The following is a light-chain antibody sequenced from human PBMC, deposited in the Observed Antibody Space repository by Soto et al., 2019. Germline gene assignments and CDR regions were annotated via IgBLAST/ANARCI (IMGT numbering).Light chain of an antibody. V-gene: IGKV1D-8*01. CDR3: QQYYIFPLA. CDR1: QGVSTY. Sequence: VLWMTQSPSLLSASTGDRVTITCRTSQGVSTYVAWYQQKPGKPPKPLIYAASTLHSGVPARFSGSGSGTDFTLTISGLQSEDFATYYCQQYYIFPLALGGGTKVDIK. J-gene: IGKJ4*01. CDR2: AAS.